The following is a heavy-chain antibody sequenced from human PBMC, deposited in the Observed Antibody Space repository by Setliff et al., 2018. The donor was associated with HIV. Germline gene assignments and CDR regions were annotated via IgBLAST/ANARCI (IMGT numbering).Heavy chain of an antibody. J-gene: IGHJ4*02. CDR2: TIPVLSMS. CDR3: ATSFGSGVAPFDN. CDR1: EDTFNSYT. Sequence: GASVKVSCKASEDTFNSYTIHWVRQTPGQGLEWMGRTIPVLSMSNFALKLQGRGSIFADKSTSTAYLGLNGLTSEDTAIYYCATSFGSGVAPFDNWGQGTLVTVSS. V-gene: IGHV1-69*02. D-gene: IGHD3-10*01.